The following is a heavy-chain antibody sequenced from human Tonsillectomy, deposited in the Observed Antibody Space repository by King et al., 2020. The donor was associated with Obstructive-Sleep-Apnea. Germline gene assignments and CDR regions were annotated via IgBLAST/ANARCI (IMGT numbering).Heavy chain of an antibody. CDR3: ARVQITLVRGILTIYGMDV. CDR1: GGSFSSGDYY. Sequence: QLQESGPGLVKPSQTLSLTCTVSGGSFSSGDYYWSWIRQPPGKGLEWIGYISYSGSTYYNSSLKSRVLISVDTSRHQFSLKLSSVTAADTAVYYCARVQITLVRGILTIYGMDVWGRGTAVTVSS. V-gene: IGHV4-30-4*01. CDR2: ISYSGST. J-gene: IGHJ6*02. D-gene: IGHD3-10*01.